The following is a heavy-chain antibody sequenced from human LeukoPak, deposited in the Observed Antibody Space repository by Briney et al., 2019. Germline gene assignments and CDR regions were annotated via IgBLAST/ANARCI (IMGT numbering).Heavy chain of an antibody. CDR2: ISAGNGNT. Sequence: ASVKVSCKASGYTFSSYDIHWVRQAPGQRLEWMGWISAGNGNTKFSQKFQGRVTITRDTSASTDYMELSSLRYEDTAVYYCARAQLGSNLPGDFWGQGTLVTVSS. CDR1: GYTFSSYD. D-gene: IGHD6-13*01. CDR3: ARAQLGSNLPGDF. V-gene: IGHV1-3*01. J-gene: IGHJ4*02.